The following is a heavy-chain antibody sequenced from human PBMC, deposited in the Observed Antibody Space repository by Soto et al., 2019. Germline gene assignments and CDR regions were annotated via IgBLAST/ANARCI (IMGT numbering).Heavy chain of an antibody. CDR3: ARRGDSSGWYYYYYGMDV. J-gene: IGHJ6*02. CDR2: IYPGDSDT. D-gene: IGHD6-19*01. V-gene: IGHV5-51*01. Sequence: GESLKISCKGSGYSFTSYCIGWVRQMPGKGLEWMGIIYPGDSDTRYSPSFQGQVTISADKSISTAYLQWSSLKASDTAMYYCARRGDSSGWYYYYYGMDVWGQGTTVTVSS. CDR1: GYSFTSYC.